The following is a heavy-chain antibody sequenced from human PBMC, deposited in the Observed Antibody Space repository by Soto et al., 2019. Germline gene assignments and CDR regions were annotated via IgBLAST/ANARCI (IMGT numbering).Heavy chain of an antibody. D-gene: IGHD3-3*01. V-gene: IGHV3-23*01. CDR2: ITDSGGDT. Sequence: PGGSLRLSCAASGFTFSSYAMSWVRQSPGKGLEWVSAITDSGGDTYHADSVKGRFTISRDNSKNTLYLQMNGLKAEDTAVYYCAKGSASGRPYYFDYWGQGTLVTVSS. CDR3: AKGSASGRPYYFDY. J-gene: IGHJ4*02. CDR1: GFTFSSYA.